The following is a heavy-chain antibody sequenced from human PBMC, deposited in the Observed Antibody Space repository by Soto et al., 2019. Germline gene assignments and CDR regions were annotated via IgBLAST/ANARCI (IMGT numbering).Heavy chain of an antibody. V-gene: IGHV1-46*01. J-gene: IGHJ4*02. CDR2: INPSGGST. Sequence: ASVKVSCKASGYTFTSYYMHWVRQAPGQGLEWMGIINPSGGSTSYAQKFQGRVTMTRDTSTSTVYMELSSLRSEDTAVYYCARRVFTYYYDSSGSYGGDYFDYWGQGTLVTVSS. CDR3: ARRVFTYYYDSSGSYGGDYFDY. D-gene: IGHD3-22*01. CDR1: GYTFTSYY.